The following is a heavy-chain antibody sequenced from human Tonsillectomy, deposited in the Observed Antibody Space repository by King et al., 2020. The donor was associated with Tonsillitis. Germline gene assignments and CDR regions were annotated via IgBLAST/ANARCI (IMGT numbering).Heavy chain of an antibody. J-gene: IGHJ6*02. CDR3: TRRGGIHVYEYYFYGMDV. CDR1: GFTFSNYW. CDR2: IKQDGSEK. V-gene: IGHV3-7*01. Sequence: VQLVESGGGLVQPGGSLRLSCAASGFTFSNYWMSWVRQAPGKGLEWVANIKQDGSEKYYVDSVKGRFTISRDNAKNSLYMQMNSLRAEDTAVYYCTRRGGIHVYEYYFYGMDVWGQGTTVTVSS. D-gene: IGHD3-16*01.